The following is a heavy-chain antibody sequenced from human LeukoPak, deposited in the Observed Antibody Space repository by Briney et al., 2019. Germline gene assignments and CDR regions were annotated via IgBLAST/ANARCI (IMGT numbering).Heavy chain of an antibody. Sequence: SETLSLTCTVSGGSITSSSYYWGWIRQPPGKGLEWIGSINYSGNTYYNPSLKSRVTMSVDTSKKQFSLKLSSVTAADTAVYYCARRGSSYYDILSGPNTFEYWGQGTLVTVSS. CDR1: GGSITSSSYY. CDR2: INYSGNT. J-gene: IGHJ4*02. V-gene: IGHV4-39*07. CDR3: ARRGSSYYDILSGPNTFEY. D-gene: IGHD3-9*01.